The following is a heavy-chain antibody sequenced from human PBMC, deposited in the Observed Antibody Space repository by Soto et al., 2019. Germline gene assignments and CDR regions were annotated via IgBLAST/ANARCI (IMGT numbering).Heavy chain of an antibody. CDR3: GREANCGSGSYSPAEYSHR. D-gene: IGHD2-21*01. CDR1: GYTFSNYG. Sequence: QVQLVQSGAEVKKPGASVKVSCKASGYTFSNYGISWVRQAPGQGLAWMGGISAYHGKTYDAERLQGSVTITSDTSTSTAYVELRSLLADDTAVYSCGREANCGSGSYSPAEYSHRWGHGTLGSVSS. CDR2: ISAYHGKT. V-gene: IGHV1-18*04. J-gene: IGHJ1*01.